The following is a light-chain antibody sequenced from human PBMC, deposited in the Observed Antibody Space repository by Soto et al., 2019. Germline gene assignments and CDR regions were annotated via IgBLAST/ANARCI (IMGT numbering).Light chain of an antibody. CDR3: SSYAGSNNWV. CDR2: QVS. CDR1: SSDVGGYKY. Sequence: QAVVTQPPSASGSPGQSVTISCTGTSSDVGGYKYVSWYQQHPGKAPKVIIYQVSNRPSGVPDRFSGSKSGNTASLTVSGLRAEDEADYYCSSYAGSNNWVFGGGTKLTVL. J-gene: IGLJ3*02. V-gene: IGLV2-8*01.